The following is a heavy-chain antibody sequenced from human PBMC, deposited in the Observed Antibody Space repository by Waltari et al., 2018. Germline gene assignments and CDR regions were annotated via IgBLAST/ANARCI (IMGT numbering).Heavy chain of an antibody. CDR1: EFTFGTYW. V-gene: IGHV3-7*03. CDR2: INHDGREK. CDR3: ATYRWLGY. Sequence: EAQLVESGGGLVQPGGSLRLSCAVFEFTFGTYWMTWVRQAPGRGLEWVANINHDGREKNYVDSVKGRFTISRDNARNSLYLQMNSLRAEDTAVYYCATYRWLGYWGQGTLVTVSS. J-gene: IGHJ4*02. D-gene: IGHD3-10*01.